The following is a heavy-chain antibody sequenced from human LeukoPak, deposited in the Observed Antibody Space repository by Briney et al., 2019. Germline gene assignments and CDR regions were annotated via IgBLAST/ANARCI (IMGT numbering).Heavy chain of an antibody. D-gene: IGHD6-13*01. CDR3: ARDAAAGPNYYYYMDV. CDR2: INPSGGST. CDR1: GYTFTSYY. J-gene: IGHJ6*03. Sequence: ASVKVSCKASGYTFTSYYMHWVRQAPGQGLEWMGIINPSGGSTSYAQKFQGRVTMTRDMSTSTVYMELSSLRSEDTAVYYCARDAAAGPNYYYYMDVWGKGTTVSVSS. V-gene: IGHV1-46*01.